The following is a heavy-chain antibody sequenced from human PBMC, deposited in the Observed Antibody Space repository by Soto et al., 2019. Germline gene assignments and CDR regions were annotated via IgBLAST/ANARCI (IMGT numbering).Heavy chain of an antibody. CDR1: GFTFSRHA. J-gene: IGHJ4*02. V-gene: IGHV3-23*01. D-gene: IGHD3-22*01. CDR2: LSDSGGSI. CDR3: ARDSYYYDSSGYYLYYFDY. Sequence: GGSLRLSCTASGFTFSRHAMTWVRQAPGKGLEWVSGLSDSGGSIYYADSVKGRFTISRDNSMNTLYLQMNSLRVEDTAAYYSARDSYYYDSSGYYLYYFDYWGQGTLVTVSS.